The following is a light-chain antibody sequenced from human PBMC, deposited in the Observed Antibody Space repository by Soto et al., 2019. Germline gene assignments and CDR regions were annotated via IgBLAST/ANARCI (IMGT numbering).Light chain of an antibody. V-gene: IGLV2-14*01. CDR2: NVN. Sequence: QSVLTQSASVSGSPGQSITISCTGTSSDVGSYNHVSWYQQHPGEVPKLIIFNVNDRPSGVSNRFSGSKSGNTASLTISGLQAEHEADYYCSSFTSSTTYVFGTGTKVTVL. CDR3: SSFTSSTTYV. J-gene: IGLJ1*01. CDR1: SSDVGSYNH.